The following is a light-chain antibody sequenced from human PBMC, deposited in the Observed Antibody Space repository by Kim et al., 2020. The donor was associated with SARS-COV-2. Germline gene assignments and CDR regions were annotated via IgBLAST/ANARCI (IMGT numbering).Light chain of an antibody. CDR1: ETVNSDY. Sequence: DIVLTQSPGTLSLSPGERATLSCRATETVNSDYLAWYQQTPGQAPRLLIYDTSNRATGIPDRFSGSGSGTDFTLTISRLETEDFAIYYCQQYGSSPFTFGHGTKVDIK. J-gene: IGKJ3*01. V-gene: IGKV3-20*01. CDR3: QQYGSSPFT. CDR2: DTS.